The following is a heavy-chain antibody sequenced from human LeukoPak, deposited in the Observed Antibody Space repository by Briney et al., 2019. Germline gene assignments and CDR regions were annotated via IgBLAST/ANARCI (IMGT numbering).Heavy chain of an antibody. Sequence: GGSLRLSCAASGFTFSSYSMNWVRQAPGKGLEWVSSISSSSSYIYYADSVKGRFTISRDNAKNSLYLQMNSPRAEDTAVYYCARGIAAALGYWGQGTLVTVSS. J-gene: IGHJ4*02. CDR2: ISSSSSYI. CDR1: GFTFSSYS. CDR3: ARGIAAALGY. V-gene: IGHV3-21*01. D-gene: IGHD6-13*01.